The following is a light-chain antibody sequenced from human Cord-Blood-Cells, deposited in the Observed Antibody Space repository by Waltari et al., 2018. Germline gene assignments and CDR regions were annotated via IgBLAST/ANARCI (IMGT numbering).Light chain of an antibody. V-gene: IGLV2-14*01. CDR3: SSYTSSSTYVV. J-gene: IGLJ2*01. Sequence: QSALTQPASVSGSPGQSITISCTRTSSDVGCYNYVSWYPQHPGQAPKLMIYDVSKRPSGVSNRFSGSKSGNTASLTISGLQAEDEADYYCSSYTSSSTYVVFGGGTKLTVL. CDR1: SSDVGCYNY. CDR2: DVS.